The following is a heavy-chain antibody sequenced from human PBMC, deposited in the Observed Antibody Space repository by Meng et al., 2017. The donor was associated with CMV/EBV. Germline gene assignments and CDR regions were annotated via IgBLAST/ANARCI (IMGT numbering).Heavy chain of an antibody. V-gene: IGHV1-69*10. CDR2: IIPILGIA. D-gene: IGHD5-18*01. CDR1: GGTFSSYA. Sequence: SVKVSCKASGGTFSSYAISWARQAPGQGLEWMGGIIPILGIANYAQKFQGRVTITADKSTSTAYMELSSLRSEDTAVYYCARGDTATTSNWFDPWGQGTLVTVSS. J-gene: IGHJ5*02. CDR3: ARGDTATTSNWFDP.